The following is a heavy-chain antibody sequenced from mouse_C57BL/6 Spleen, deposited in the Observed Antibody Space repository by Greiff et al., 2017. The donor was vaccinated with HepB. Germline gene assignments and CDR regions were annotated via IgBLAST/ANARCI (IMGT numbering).Heavy chain of an antibody. Sequence: DVQLVESGGGLVKPGGSLKLSCAASGFTFSSYTMSWVRQTPEKRLEWVATISGGGGNTYYPDSVKGRFTISRDNAKNTLYLQMSSLRSEDTALYYCARFLYYGSSYYFDYWGQGTTLTVSS. CDR1: GFTFSSYT. CDR3: ARFLYYGSSYYFDY. D-gene: IGHD1-1*01. V-gene: IGHV5-9*01. CDR2: ISGGGGNT. J-gene: IGHJ2*01.